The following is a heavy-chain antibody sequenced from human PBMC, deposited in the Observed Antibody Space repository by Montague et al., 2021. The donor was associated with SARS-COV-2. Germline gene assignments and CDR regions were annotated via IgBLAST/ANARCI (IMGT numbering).Heavy chain of an antibody. V-gene: IGHV4-38-2*02. J-gene: IGHJ3*02. Sequence: SQTLSLTCTVSGYSITSGYYWGWIRQPPGKGLEWIGSIYHSGSSYHNPSLKSRVTVSIDTSKNQFSLMLNSVTAADTAVYYCAREMVTFGGLIAHDAFDIWGQGTMVTASS. CDR1: GYSITSGYY. D-gene: IGHD3-16*02. CDR3: AREMVTFGGLIAHDAFDI. CDR2: IYHSGSS.